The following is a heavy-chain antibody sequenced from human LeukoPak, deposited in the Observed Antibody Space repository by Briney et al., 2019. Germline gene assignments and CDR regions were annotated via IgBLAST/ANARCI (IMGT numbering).Heavy chain of an antibody. CDR3: ARTPNRDGYSHIDF. D-gene: IGHD5-24*01. CDR1: GLTFTNHA. Sequence: PGGSLRLSCAASGLTFTNHAMAWVRLAPGKGLEWVSTLSDSGASTYYADSVKGRFTISRDNSRNTMYLQMDSLRADDTGVYFCARTPNRDGYSHIDFCGQGALVTVSS. J-gene: IGHJ4*02. CDR2: LSDSGAST. V-gene: IGHV3-23*01.